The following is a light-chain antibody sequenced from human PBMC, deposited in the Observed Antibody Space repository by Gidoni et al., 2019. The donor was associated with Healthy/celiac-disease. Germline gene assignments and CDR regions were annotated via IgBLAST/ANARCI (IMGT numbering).Light chain of an antibody. CDR1: TSTIGSNY. CDR3: AAWDDSLSGWV. J-gene: IGLJ3*02. Sequence: QSVLTQPPSASGTPGQRVTISCSGTTSTIGSNYVYWYQQLQGTAPKLLIYSSDERPSGVPDRFSGSKSGTSASLAISGLRSEDEADYYCAAWDDSLSGWVFGGGTKLTVL. CDR2: SSD. V-gene: IGLV1-47*02.